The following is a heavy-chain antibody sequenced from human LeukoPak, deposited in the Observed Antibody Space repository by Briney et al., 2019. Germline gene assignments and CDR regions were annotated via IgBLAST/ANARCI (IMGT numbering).Heavy chain of an antibody. J-gene: IGHJ4*02. CDR3: AREYDSRARFDS. Sequence: GGSLRLSCAGSGDGLNRHTMNWVRRAPGKGLEWISYIWSTGEYIYYADSVKGRFTISRDNARTSVYLQMNSLRVEDTAIYYCAREYDSRARFDSWGQGTLVTVSS. CDR2: IWSTGEYI. D-gene: IGHD6-13*01. V-gene: IGHV3-21*05. CDR1: GDGLNRHT.